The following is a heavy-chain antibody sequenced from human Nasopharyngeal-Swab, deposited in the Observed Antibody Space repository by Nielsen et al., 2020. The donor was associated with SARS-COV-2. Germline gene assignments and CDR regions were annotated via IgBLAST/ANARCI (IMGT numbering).Heavy chain of an antibody. V-gene: IGHV3-30*18. Sequence: VRQAPGKGLEWVAVISYDGSNKYYADSVKGRFTISRDNSKNTLYLQMNSLRAEDTAVYYCAKDSVDYWGQGTLVTVSS. CDR2: ISYDGSNK. CDR3: AKDSVDY. J-gene: IGHJ4*02.